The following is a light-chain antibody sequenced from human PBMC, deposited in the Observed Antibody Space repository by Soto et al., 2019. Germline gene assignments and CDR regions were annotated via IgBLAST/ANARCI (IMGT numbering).Light chain of an antibody. V-gene: IGKV1-5*03. Sequence: DIQMTPSPSSLSASVGDRVTITCRASQTISSWLNWYQQKPGKAPKLLIYEASTLKSGVPSRFRGSGSGTEFTLTISILQPDDFATYYCQHYNSYSEAFGQGTKVDI. CDR3: QHYNSYSEA. CDR2: EAS. J-gene: IGKJ1*01. CDR1: QTISSW.